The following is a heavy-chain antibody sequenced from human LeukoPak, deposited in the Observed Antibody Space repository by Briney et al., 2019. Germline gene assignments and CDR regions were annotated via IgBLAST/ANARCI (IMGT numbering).Heavy chain of an antibody. J-gene: IGHJ4*02. Sequence: SETLSLTCTVSGGSITSYYWSWIRQPPGKGLEWIGYIYYSGSTNYIPSLKSRVTISVDTAKNQFSLKLSSVTAADTAVYYCARGAIWFGGPLDYWGQGTLVTVSS. V-gene: IGHV4-59*01. CDR3: ARGAIWFGGPLDY. D-gene: IGHD3-10*01. CDR1: GGSITSYY. CDR2: IYYSGST.